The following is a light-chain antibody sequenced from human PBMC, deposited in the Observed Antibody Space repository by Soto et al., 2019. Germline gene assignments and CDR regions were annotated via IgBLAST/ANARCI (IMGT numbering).Light chain of an antibody. CDR2: EVS. Sequence: QPVLTQPASVSGSPGQSITISCTGTSSDVGSYNFVSWYQQHPGKAPKLMIYEVSKRPSGVSNRFSGSKSGNTASLTISGLQAEDEADYYCCSYAGSSTPYVFGTGTKVTVL. CDR1: SSDVGSYNF. V-gene: IGLV2-23*02. CDR3: CSYAGSSTPYV. J-gene: IGLJ1*01.